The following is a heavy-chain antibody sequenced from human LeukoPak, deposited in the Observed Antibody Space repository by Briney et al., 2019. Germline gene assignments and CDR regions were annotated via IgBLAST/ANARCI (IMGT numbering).Heavy chain of an antibody. Sequence: PGRSLRLSCAASGFTFRTYCMHWVRQAPAKGLEWVAVIAYDGSKKYYADSVKGRFTISRDNSKSTLFLQMNSLRVEDTAVYYCARPGAIYGSGNYYMDVWGKGTTVTVSS. V-gene: IGHV3-30-3*01. CDR3: ARPGAIYGSGNYYMDV. J-gene: IGHJ6*03. CDR1: GFTFRTYC. CDR2: IAYDGSKK. D-gene: IGHD3-10*01.